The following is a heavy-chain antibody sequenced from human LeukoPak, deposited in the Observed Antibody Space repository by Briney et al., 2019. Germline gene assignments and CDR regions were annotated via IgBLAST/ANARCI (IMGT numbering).Heavy chain of an antibody. Sequence: SETLSLTCAVYGGSFSGYYWSWIRQPPGKGLEWIGEINHSGSTNYNPSLKSRVTISVDTSKNQFPLKLSSVTAADTAVYYCASYSSSWYRASSSDYWGQGTLVTVSS. D-gene: IGHD6-13*01. J-gene: IGHJ4*02. CDR1: GGSFSGYY. CDR2: INHSGST. V-gene: IGHV4-34*01. CDR3: ASYSSSWYRASSSDY.